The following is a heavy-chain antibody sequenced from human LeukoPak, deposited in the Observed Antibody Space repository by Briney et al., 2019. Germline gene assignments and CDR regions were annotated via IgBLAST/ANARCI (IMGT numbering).Heavy chain of an antibody. CDR1: GGSISSSNW. Sequence: ASETLSLTCAVSGGSISSSNWWSWIRQHPGKGLEWIGYIYYSGSTYYSPSLKSRVTISVDTSKNQFSLKLSSVTAADTAVYYCARARRELHAFDIWGQGTMVTVSS. CDR2: IYYSGST. J-gene: IGHJ3*02. CDR3: ARARRELHAFDI. V-gene: IGHV4-31*11. D-gene: IGHD1-26*01.